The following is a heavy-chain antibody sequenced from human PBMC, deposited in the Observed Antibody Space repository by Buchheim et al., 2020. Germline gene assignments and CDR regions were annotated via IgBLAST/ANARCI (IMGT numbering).Heavy chain of an antibody. Sequence: QVQLVESGGGVVQPGRSLRLSCAASGFTFSSFGMYWVRQAPGKGLEWVALVSYDGSNKFYADSVKGRFTISRDNSKNTLYLQMNSLRTEDTAVYYCAKDRGRASYFDSWGQGTL. CDR1: GFTFSSFG. V-gene: IGHV3-30*18. CDR3: AKDRGRASYFDS. D-gene: IGHD3-10*01. J-gene: IGHJ4*02. CDR2: VSYDGSNK.